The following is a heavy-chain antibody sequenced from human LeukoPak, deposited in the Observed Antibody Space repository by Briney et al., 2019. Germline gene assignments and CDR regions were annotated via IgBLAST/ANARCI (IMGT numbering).Heavy chain of an antibody. D-gene: IGHD6-19*01. CDR1: GGSISSSSYY. J-gene: IGHJ4*02. CDR2: INHSGST. CDR3: ARGYSSGWMAG. V-gene: IGHV4-39*07. Sequence: SETLSLTCIVSGGSISSSSYYWGWIRQPPGQGLEWIGEINHSGSTNYNPSLKSRVTISVDTSKNQFSLKLSSVTAADTAVYYCARGYSSGWMAGWGQGTLVTVSS.